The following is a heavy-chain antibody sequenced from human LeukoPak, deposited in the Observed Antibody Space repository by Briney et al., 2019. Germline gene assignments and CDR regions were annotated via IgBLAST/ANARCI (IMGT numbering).Heavy chain of an antibody. CDR1: GYTFSSYG. V-gene: IGHV7-4-1*02. D-gene: IGHD5-24*01. CDR2: MKTNTGGP. J-gene: IGHJ4*02. Sequence: ADSVTVSCTASGYTFSSYGISWVRQAHGQGLEWMGWMKTNTGGPTYAHAFTGRFVFSLDNSVSTAYLQISSLMAEATAAYYCSRADSTKDTKYYFEGWGQGSLGTVSA. CDR3: SRADSTKDTKYYFEG.